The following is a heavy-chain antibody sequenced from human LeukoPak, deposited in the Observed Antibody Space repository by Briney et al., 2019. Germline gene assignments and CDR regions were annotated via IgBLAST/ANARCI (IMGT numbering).Heavy chain of an antibody. D-gene: IGHD3-3*01. V-gene: IGHV4-39*01. CDR2: IYYSGST. Sequence: SETLSLTCTVSGGSIKSYYWGWIRQPPGKGLEWIGSIYYSGSTYYNPSLKSRVTTSVDTSKNQFSLRLSSVTAGDTAVYYCARRLYYDFWSGYYTGRSQSDYWGQGTLVTVSS. CDR3: ARRLYYDFWSGYYTGRSQSDY. J-gene: IGHJ4*02. CDR1: GGSIKSYY.